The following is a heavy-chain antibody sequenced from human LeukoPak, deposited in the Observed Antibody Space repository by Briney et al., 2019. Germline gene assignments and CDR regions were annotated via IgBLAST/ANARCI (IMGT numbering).Heavy chain of an antibody. Sequence: SETLSLTCTVSGGPISSRRYYWGWIRQPPGKGLEWIGSIYYSGSTYYNPSLKSRVTISVDTSKNQFSLKLSSVTAADTAVYYCARSGRDGYNSFGFWGQGTLSPSPQ. CDR2: IYYSGST. D-gene: IGHD5-24*01. CDR3: ARSGRDGYNSFGF. J-gene: IGHJ4*02. CDR1: GGPISSRRYY. V-gene: IGHV4-39*01.